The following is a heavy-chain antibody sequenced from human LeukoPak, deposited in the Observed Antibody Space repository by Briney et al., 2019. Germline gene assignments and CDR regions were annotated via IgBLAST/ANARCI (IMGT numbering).Heavy chain of an antibody. V-gene: IGHV1-69*05. CDR3: ARGALVGSTPLYSDAFDV. Sequence: SVKVSCKASGGTFSSFAISWLRQAPGQGLEWVGGIISLLQTPNYAQQFQGKVTITTDDSTSTAYMELSGLRSEDTAVYYCARGALVGSTPLYSDAFDVWGQGTRVIVSS. D-gene: IGHD1-26*01. CDR1: GGTFSSFA. J-gene: IGHJ3*01. CDR2: IISLLQTP.